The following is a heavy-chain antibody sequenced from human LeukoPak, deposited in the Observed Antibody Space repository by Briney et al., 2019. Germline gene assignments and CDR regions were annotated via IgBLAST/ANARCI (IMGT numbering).Heavy chain of an antibody. CDR3: AKARAYDFWSGSHGSCDY. Sequence: VXSYDGSNKYYADSVKGRFTISRDNSKNTLYLQMNSLRAEDTAVYYCAKARAYDFWSGSHGSCDYWGQGTLVTVSS. J-gene: IGHJ4*02. CDR2: XSYDGSNK. V-gene: IGHV3-30*18. D-gene: IGHD3-3*01.